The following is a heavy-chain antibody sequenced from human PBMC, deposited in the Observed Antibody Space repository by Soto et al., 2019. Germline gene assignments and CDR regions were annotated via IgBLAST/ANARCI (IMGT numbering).Heavy chain of an antibody. D-gene: IGHD3-10*01. V-gene: IGHV4-31*03. CDR3: ARDAPLWFGELSH. CDR2: IYYNGST. J-gene: IGHJ4*02. Sequence: QVQLQESGPGLVKPSQTLSLTCTVIGGSIRSPNYYWSWIRQHPGKALEWIGNIYYNGSTNYTPSLKSRAVISLDTSKNQFSLKLNSVTAADTAVYYCARDAPLWFGELSHWGQGTLVTVSS. CDR1: GGSIRSPNYY.